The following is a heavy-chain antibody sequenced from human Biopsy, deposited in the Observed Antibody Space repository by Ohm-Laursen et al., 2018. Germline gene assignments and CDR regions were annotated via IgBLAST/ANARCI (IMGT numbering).Heavy chain of an antibody. CDR3: ARGPHSGSHSCFDY. CDR2: IIPMFGTA. Sequence: SVKVSCKAPEGTFSNYGVSWVRQAPGQGLEWMGGIIPMFGTANYAQMFQGRVTISADESTSTSYMELSSLTTEDTAIYYCARGPHSGSHSCFDYWGRGTLVTVSS. D-gene: IGHD1-26*01. J-gene: IGHJ4*02. V-gene: IGHV1-69*13. CDR1: EGTFSNYG.